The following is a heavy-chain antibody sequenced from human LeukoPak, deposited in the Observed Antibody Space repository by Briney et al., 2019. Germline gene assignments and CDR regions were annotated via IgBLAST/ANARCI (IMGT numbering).Heavy chain of an antibody. CDR2: ISSSGSTI. D-gene: IGHD6-19*01. V-gene: IGHV3-48*03. CDR1: GFTFSSYE. J-gene: IGHJ4*02. CDR3: ARDGERAVDY. Sequence: GGSLRLSCAASGFTFSSYEMNWVRQAPGKGLEWVSYISSSGSTIYYADSVKGRFTISRNNAKNSLYLQMNSLRAEDTAVYYCARDGERAVDYWGQGTLVTVSS.